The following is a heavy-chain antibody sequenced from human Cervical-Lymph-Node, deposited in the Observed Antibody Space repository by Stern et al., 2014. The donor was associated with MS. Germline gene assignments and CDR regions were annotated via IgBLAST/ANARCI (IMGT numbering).Heavy chain of an antibody. CDR1: GASISSYF. CDR3: ASTYDLDV. J-gene: IGHJ6*02. CDR2: VYNNGRT. Sequence: QLQLQESGPGLVKPSETLSLTCTVSGASISSYFWSWIRQTPGKRLEWIGYVYNNGRTSYSPSLRSRASISVDTSKNQFSLKLSSVTAADTAVYFCASTYDLDVWGQGTTVIVSS. V-gene: IGHV4-59*01.